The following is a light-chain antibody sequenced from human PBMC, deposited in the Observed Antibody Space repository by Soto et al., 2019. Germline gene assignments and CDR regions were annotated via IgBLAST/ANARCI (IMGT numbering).Light chain of an antibody. CDR1: QSISSY. CDR3: QQSYNIPLT. J-gene: IGKJ4*01. CDR2: AAS. Sequence: DIQMTQSPSSLSASVGDRVTITCRASQSISSYLNWYQQKPGKAPKLLIYAASSLQSGVPSRFSGSGAGTDFTLTIRSLQPEDVATDYCQQSYNIPLTFGGGTKVDMK. V-gene: IGKV1-39*01.